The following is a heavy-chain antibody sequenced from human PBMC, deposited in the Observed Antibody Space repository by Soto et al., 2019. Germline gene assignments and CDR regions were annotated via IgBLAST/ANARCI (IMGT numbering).Heavy chain of an antibody. CDR1: GGSISSSSYY. V-gene: IGHV4-39*01. J-gene: IGHJ6*03. CDR2: IYYSGSS. D-gene: IGHD3-10*01. CDR3: ATTTRAYYMDV. Sequence: QLQLQESGPGVLKPSETLSLTCSVSGGSISSSSYYWGWIRQPPGKGLEWIGSIYYSGSSYYNPSLKGRVTLPVDTSENKFSLRLSSVTAADTAVYYCATTTRAYYMDVWGKGTEVTV.